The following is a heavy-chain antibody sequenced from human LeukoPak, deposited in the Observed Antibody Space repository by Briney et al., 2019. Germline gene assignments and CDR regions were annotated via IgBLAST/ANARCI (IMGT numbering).Heavy chain of an antibody. CDR3: ARDPIGGRPDYLDY. V-gene: IGHV3-30*01. J-gene: IGHJ4*02. D-gene: IGHD3-10*01. Sequence: GGSLRLSCTASGFSFGTYAMHWVRQAPGKGFEWVAVISSDASITIYPDSMRGRFTISRDNSKNTLYLDMNTLRGEDTALYFCARDPIGGRPDYLDYWGQGTLVTVSS. CDR1: GFSFGTYA. CDR2: ISSDASIT.